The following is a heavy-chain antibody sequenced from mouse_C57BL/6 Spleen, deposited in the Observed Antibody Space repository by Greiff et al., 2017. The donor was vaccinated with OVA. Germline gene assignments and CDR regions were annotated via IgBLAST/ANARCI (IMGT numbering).Heavy chain of an antibody. Sequence: QVQLKESGAELARPGASVKLSCKASGYTFTSYGISWVKQRTGQGLEWIGEIYPRSGNTYYNEKFKGKATLTADKSSSTAYMELRSLTSEDSAVYFCALGRGDYFDYWGQGTTLTVSS. CDR2: IYPRSGNT. J-gene: IGHJ2*01. V-gene: IGHV1-81*01. D-gene: IGHD4-1*01. CDR3: ALGRGDYFDY. CDR1: GYTFTSYG.